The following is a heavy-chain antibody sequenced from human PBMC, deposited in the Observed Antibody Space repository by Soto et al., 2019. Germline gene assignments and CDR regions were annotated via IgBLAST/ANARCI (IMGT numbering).Heavy chain of an antibody. V-gene: IGHV4-59*04. CDR1: GGSISSYY. CDR2: IYYSGST. Sequence: SETLSLTCTVSGGSISSYYWSWIRQPPGKGLEWIGYIYYSGSTYYNPSLKSRVTISVDTSKNQFSLKLSSVTAADTAVYYCARQPYYDFWSGYYGYYNYGMDVWGQGTTVTVPS. CDR3: ARQPYYDFWSGYYGYYNYGMDV. J-gene: IGHJ6*02. D-gene: IGHD3-3*01.